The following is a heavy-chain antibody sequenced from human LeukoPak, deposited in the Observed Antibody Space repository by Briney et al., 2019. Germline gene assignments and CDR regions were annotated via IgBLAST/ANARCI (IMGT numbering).Heavy chain of an antibody. V-gene: IGHV1-69*13. D-gene: IGHD6-13*01. Sequence: ASVKVSCKASGGTFSSYAISWVRQAPGQGLEWMGGIIPIFGTANYAQKFQGRVTITADESTSTAYMELSSLRSEDTAVYYCARGESSSWFSPAGYYYGMDVWGQGTTVTVSS. CDR1: GGTFSSYA. CDR3: ARGESSSWFSPAGYYYGMDV. CDR2: IIPIFGTA. J-gene: IGHJ6*02.